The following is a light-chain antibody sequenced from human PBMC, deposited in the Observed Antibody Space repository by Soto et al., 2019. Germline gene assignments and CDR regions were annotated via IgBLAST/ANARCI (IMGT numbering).Light chain of an antibody. CDR2: EAS. CDR3: QQRSRWPPTWT. V-gene: IGKV3-11*01. Sequence: EIVLTQSPATLSLSPGERATLSCRASQNIGNYLARYRQKPGQAPRLLIYEASNRATGIPARFSGSGSGTDFTLTISRLEPEDFAVYYCQQRSRWPPTWTFGQGTRVEIK. J-gene: IGKJ1*01. CDR1: QNIGNY.